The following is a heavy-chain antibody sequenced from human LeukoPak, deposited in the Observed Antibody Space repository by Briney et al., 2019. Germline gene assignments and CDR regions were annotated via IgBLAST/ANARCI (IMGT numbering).Heavy chain of an antibody. CDR3: ARLLAAAQTDYFDY. J-gene: IGHJ4*02. CDR2: VYYSGST. CDR1: GGSISSSDYF. V-gene: IGHV4-39*01. D-gene: IGHD6-13*01. Sequence: PSETLSLTCTVSGGSISSSDYFWAWIRQPPGKGLQWIGSVYYSGSTYSNPSLRSRVTISIDTSKNRFSLKLTSVTAADTAVYYCARLLAAAQTDYFDYWGQGSLVTVSS.